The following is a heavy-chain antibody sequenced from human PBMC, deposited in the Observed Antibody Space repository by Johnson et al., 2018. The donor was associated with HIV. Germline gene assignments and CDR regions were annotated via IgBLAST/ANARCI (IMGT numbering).Heavy chain of an antibody. J-gene: IGHJ3*02. CDR1: RFTFSSYG. CDR2: IWYDGSNK. V-gene: IGHV3-33*01. Sequence: VHLVESGGGVVQPGRSLRLSCAASRFTFSSYGMHWVRQAPGKGLKWVAVIWYDGSNKYYADSVKGRFTISRDNSKNTLYLQMNSLRAEDTALYYCARGFLVGLPFDIWGQGTMVTVSS. D-gene: IGHD1-26*01. CDR3: ARGFLVGLPFDI.